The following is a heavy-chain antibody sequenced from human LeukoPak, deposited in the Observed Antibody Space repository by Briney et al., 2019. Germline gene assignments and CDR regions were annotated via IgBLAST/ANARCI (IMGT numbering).Heavy chain of an antibody. CDR2: IYYSGST. CDR3: ARHDSYSNYYWFDP. V-gene: IGHV4-38-2*01. CDR1: GYSISSSYY. Sequence: SETLSLTCAVSGYSISSSYYWGWIRQPPGKGLEWIGSIYYSGSTYYNPSLKSRVTISVDTSKNQFSLKLSSVTAADTAVYYCARHDSYSNYYWFDPWGQGTLVTVSS. J-gene: IGHJ5*02. D-gene: IGHD4-11*01.